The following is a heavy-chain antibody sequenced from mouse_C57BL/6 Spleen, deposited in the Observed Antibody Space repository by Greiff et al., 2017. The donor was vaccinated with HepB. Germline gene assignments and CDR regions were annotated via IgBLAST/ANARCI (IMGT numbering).Heavy chain of an antibody. CDR3: ARQLRLLDY. Sequence: EVQLQQSGPELVKPGASVKISCKASGYTFTDYYMNWVKQSHGKSLEWIGDINPNNGGTSYNQKCKGKATLTVDKSSSTSYMELRSLTSEDSAVYYCARQLRLLDYWGQGTTLTVSS. CDR1: GYTFTDYY. D-gene: IGHD3-2*02. V-gene: IGHV1-26*01. J-gene: IGHJ2*01. CDR2: INPNNGGT.